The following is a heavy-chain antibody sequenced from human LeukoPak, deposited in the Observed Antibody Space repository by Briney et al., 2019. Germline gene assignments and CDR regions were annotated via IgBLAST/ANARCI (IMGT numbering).Heavy chain of an antibody. J-gene: IGHJ6*02. CDR3: ARGLGRPPLIVVVPYYYYGMDV. D-gene: IGHD2-2*01. CDR1: GYTFTGYY. CDR2: INPNSGGT. V-gene: IGHV1-2*02. Sequence: ASVKVSCKASGYTFTGYYMHWVRQAPGQGLEWMGWINPNSGGTNYAQKFQGRVTMTRDTSISTAYMELSRLRSDDTAVYYCARGLGRPPLIVVVPYYYYGMDVWGQGTTVTVSS.